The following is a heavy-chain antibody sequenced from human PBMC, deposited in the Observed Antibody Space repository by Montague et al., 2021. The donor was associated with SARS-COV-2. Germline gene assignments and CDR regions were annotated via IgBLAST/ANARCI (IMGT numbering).Heavy chain of an antibody. CDR2: IYYSGST. V-gene: IGHV4-59*01. CDR1: DGSITNYY. CDR3: ARGINSAGSYYYHLDV. D-gene: IGHD2-21*01. Sequence: SETLSLTCTVSDGSITNYYWSWIRQPPGKGLEWIGDIYYSGSTNYNPSLKSRVTISVDTSKKQFSLRLSSVTAADTAVYFCARGINSAGSYYYHLDVWGQGTTVTVSS. J-gene: IGHJ6*02.